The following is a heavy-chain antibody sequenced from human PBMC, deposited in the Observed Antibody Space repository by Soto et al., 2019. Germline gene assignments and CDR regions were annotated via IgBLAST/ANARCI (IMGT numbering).Heavy chain of an antibody. CDR3: ASSGGGEDY. V-gene: IGHV4-4*02. CDR2: IYHSGST. J-gene: IGHJ4*02. Sequence: QVQLQESGPGLVKPSGTLSLTCAVSGGSISTSHWWTWVRQPPGKGLEWIGEIYHSGSTNYNPSLKSRVSISVDTSRNQFSLGLSSVTAADTAVYYCASSGGGEDYWGQGTLVTVSS. CDR1: GGSISTSHW. D-gene: IGHD3-16*01.